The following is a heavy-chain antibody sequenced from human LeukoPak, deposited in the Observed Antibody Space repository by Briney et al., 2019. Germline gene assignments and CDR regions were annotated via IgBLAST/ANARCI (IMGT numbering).Heavy chain of an antibody. CDR1: GYTFTGYY. CDR3: ARGGVAVAGQIDY. Sequence: ASVKVSCKASGYTFTGYYMHWVRQAPGQGLEWMGRINPNSGGTNYALKFQGKVTMTRDTSISTAYMELRRLRSDDTAVYYCARGGVAVAGQIDYWGQGTLVTVSS. D-gene: IGHD2-15*01. J-gene: IGHJ4*02. V-gene: IGHV1-2*06. CDR2: INPNSGGT.